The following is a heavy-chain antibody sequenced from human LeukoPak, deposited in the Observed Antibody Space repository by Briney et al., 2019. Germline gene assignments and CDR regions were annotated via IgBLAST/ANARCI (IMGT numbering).Heavy chain of an antibody. CDR1: GFTFSNYW. CDR2: LNGDGTNI. V-gene: IGHV3-74*01. Sequence: GGSLRLSCVASGFTFSNYWMQWVRHVPGKGLVWVSRLNGDGTNIIYADSVKGRFTISRDNAENTLYLQMNSLRAEDTALYYCARSQSGVFDVWGQGTMVTVSS. J-gene: IGHJ3*01. CDR3: ARSQSGVFDV. D-gene: IGHD2-8*01.